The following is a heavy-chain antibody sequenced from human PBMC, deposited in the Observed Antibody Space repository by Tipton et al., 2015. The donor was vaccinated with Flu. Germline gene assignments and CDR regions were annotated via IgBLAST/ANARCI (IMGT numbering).Heavy chain of an antibody. CDR2: IQTSGTT. CDR1: GGSSISGSYY. CDR3: ARRDYSNYVSEPKHWFDP. Sequence: LSLTCTVSGGSSISGSYYWGCIRQPAGNGPEWIGRIQTSGTTNYSPSLQGRVTISVDASTNQFSLRLTSVTAADTAVYYCARRDYSNYVSEPKHWFDPWGQGTLVTVSS. D-gene: IGHD4-11*01. J-gene: IGHJ5*02. V-gene: IGHV4-61*02.